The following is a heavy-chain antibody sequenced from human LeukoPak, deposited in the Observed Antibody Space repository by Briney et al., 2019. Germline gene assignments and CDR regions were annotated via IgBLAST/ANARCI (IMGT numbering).Heavy chain of an antibody. Sequence: GGSLRLSCAASGFTFSSYAMHWVRQAPGKGLEWVAFIRYDGSNKYYADSVKGRFTISRDNSKNTLYLQMNSLRAEDTAVYYCAKGQRELRPGAFDIWGQGTMVTVSS. CDR1: GFTFSSYA. D-gene: IGHD1-26*01. CDR3: AKGQRELRPGAFDI. CDR2: IRYDGSNK. V-gene: IGHV3-30*02. J-gene: IGHJ3*02.